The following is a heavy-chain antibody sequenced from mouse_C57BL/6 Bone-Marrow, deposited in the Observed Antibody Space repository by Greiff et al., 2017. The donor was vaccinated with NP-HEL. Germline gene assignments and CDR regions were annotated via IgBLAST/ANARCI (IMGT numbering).Heavy chain of an antibody. V-gene: IGHV1-50*01. J-gene: IGHJ4*01. CDR1: GYTFTSYW. CDR3: AREGYGNYEGYYAMDY. CDR2: IDPSDSYT. D-gene: IGHD2-1*01. Sequence: VQLQQPGAELVKPGASVKLSCKASGYTFTSYWMQWVKQRPGQGLEWIGEIDPSDSYTNYHQKFKGKATLTVDTSSSTAYMQLSSLTSDDSAVYYCAREGYGNYEGYYAMDYWGKGTSVTVSS.